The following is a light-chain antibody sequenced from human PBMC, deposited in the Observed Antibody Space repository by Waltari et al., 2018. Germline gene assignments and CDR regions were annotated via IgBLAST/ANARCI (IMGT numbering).Light chain of an antibody. Sequence: DIQLTQSPSTLSASLGDRVTITCRASQSIGDSLAWYQQKPGKAPKLLVFKASTLERGVPSRFGGSGSGTEFTLTITSLQPDDVATYYCQQYGSRWTFGKGTKVEVK. CDR3: QQYGSRWT. V-gene: IGKV1-5*03. CDR2: KAS. CDR1: QSIGDS. J-gene: IGKJ1*01.